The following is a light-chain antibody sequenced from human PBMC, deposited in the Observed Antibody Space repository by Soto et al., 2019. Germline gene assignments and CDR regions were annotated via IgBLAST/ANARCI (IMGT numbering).Light chain of an antibody. CDR3: ASYAGADTFV. CDR2: EVS. CDR1: SSDVGRYKY. J-gene: IGLJ1*01. V-gene: IGLV2-8*01. Sequence: QSALTQPPSASGSPGQSVTISCTGTSSDVGRYKYVSWYQQHPGKAPKVIIYEVSQRPSGVPDRFSGSKSGNTASLTVSGLQTEDEADYYCASYAGADTFVFGSGTKLTVL.